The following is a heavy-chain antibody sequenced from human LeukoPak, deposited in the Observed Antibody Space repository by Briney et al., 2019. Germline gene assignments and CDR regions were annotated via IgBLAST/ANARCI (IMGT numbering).Heavy chain of an antibody. Sequence: TGGSLRLSCAASGFTFGHAWMSWVRQVPGKGLEWVGRIKTKSDGGTTDYAAPVKGRFTISRDDSKDTLFLQMNSLKTEDTAEYYCTTVFGLELTGFDYWGQGTLVTVSS. CDR2: IKTKSDGGTT. D-gene: IGHD3/OR15-3a*01. CDR3: TTVFGLELTGFDY. CDR1: GFTFGHAW. V-gene: IGHV3-15*01. J-gene: IGHJ4*02.